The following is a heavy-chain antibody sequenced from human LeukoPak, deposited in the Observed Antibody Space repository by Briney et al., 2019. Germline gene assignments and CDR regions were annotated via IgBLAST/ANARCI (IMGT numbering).Heavy chain of an antibody. CDR1: GDSISSYY. Sequence: SETLSLTCTVSGDSISSYYWTWIRQPPGKGLEWLGYLYNSGNTNYNPSLKSRVTMSVDTSTNQFSLRLTSVTAADTAVYYCARGRLTTPNWFGPWGQGILVTVS. CDR3: ARGRLTTPNWFGP. D-gene: IGHD1/OR15-1a*01. J-gene: IGHJ5*02. V-gene: IGHV4-59*01. CDR2: LYNSGNT.